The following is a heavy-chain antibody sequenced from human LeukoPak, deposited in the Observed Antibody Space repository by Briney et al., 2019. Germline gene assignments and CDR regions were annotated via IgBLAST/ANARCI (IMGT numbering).Heavy chain of an antibody. Sequence: GASVKVSCKASGYTFTSYGISWVRRAAGQGLEWMGWISAYNGNTNYAQKLQGRVTMTTDTSTSTAYMELRSLRSDDTAVYYCARERREYHPTDYWGQGTLVTVSS. J-gene: IGHJ4*02. CDR2: ISAYNGNT. D-gene: IGHD2/OR15-2a*01. CDR3: ARERREYHPTDY. CDR1: GYTFTSYG. V-gene: IGHV1-18*01.